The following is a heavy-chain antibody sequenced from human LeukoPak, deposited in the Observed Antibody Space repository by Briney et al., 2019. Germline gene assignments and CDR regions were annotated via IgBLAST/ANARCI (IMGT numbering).Heavy chain of an antibody. V-gene: IGHV3-21*01. CDR2: ISRTGNYI. Sequence: GGSLRLSCAASGFTFSRYNMNWVRQAPGKGLEWVSSISRTGNYIYYADSVKGRFTISRDNAKNSLYLQMNSLRVEDTGVYYCARGNYFDYWGQGTLVTVSS. J-gene: IGHJ4*02. D-gene: IGHD3-10*01. CDR3: ARGNYFDY. CDR1: GFTFSRYN.